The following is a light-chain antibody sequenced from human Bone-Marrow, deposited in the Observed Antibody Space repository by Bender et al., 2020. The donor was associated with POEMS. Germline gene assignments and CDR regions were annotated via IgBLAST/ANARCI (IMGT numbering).Light chain of an antibody. J-gene: IGLJ1*01. CDR1: NLGRKY. CDR3: QAWDSTTGV. V-gene: IGLV3-1*01. CDR2: QDT. Sequence: SYELTQPASVSVSPGQTVSITCSGDNLGRKYASWYQQKPGQSPVLVIYQDTKRPSGFPERFSGANSGHTATLTITGTQAVDEADYYCQAWDSTTGVFGPGTKVTVL.